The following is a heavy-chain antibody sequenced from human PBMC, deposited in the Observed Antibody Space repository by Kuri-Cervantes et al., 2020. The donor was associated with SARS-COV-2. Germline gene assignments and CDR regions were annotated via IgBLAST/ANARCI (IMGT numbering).Heavy chain of an antibody. J-gene: IGHJ5*02. CDR1: GGSISSSSYY. Sequence: SETLSLTCTVSGGSISSSSYYWGWIRQPPGKGLEWIGSIYYSGSTYYNPSLKSRVTISVDTSKNQFSLKLSSVTAADTAVYYCARQMMSSITIFGVVITRNWFDPWGQGTLVTDSS. CDR2: IYYSGST. CDR3: ARQMMSSITIFGVVITRNWFDP. V-gene: IGHV4-39*01. D-gene: IGHD3-3*01.